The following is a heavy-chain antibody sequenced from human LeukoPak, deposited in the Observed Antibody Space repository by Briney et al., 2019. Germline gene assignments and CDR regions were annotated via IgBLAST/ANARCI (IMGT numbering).Heavy chain of an antibody. CDR1: GFTFDDYA. D-gene: IGHD4-11*01. V-gene: IGHV3-23*01. Sequence: PGGSLRLSCAASGFTFDDYAMSWVRQTPGKGLEWVSAISGGGLGTYYADSVKGRFTISRDNYKNTLYLQMNSLRAEDTAVYYCANLQAVGLGKQDDYWGQGTLVTVSS. CDR2: ISGGGLGT. CDR3: ANLQAVGLGKQDDY. J-gene: IGHJ4*02.